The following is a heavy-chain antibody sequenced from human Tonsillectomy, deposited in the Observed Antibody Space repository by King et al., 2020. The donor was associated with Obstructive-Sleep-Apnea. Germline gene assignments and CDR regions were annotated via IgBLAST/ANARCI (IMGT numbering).Heavy chain of an antibody. CDR3: ARSPYGSGIIDYFDP. CDR1: GGSISTYY. CDR2: IYYSGSS. Sequence: QLQESGPGLVKPSETLSLTCTVSGGSISTYYWSWLRQPPGKRLEWIGYIYYSGSSYYNPSLKRRVSISVDTSKNQFSLKLTSVTAADTAVYYCARSPYGSGIIDYFDPWGQGTLVTVSS. D-gene: IGHD3-10*01. J-gene: IGHJ5*02. V-gene: IGHV4-59*01.